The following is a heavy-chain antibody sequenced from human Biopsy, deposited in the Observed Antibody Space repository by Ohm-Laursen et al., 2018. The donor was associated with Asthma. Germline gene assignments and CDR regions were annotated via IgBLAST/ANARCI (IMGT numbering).Heavy chain of an antibody. CDR2: HDHEEGGT. J-gene: IGHJ4*02. Sequence: SSVKVSCKLSGYSLTDLSMHWVRQAPGQGLEWMGGHDHEEGGTVNARRFQGRVTMTEDTSTDTAYMELSSLSSDDTAVYYCASDFPKDYVRYNFQFWGQGALVTVSS. CDR3: ASDFPKDYVRYNFQF. D-gene: IGHD4-17*01. V-gene: IGHV1-24*01. CDR1: GYSLTDLS.